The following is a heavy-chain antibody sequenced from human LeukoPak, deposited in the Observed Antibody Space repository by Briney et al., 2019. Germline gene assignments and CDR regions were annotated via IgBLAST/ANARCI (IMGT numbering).Heavy chain of an antibody. CDR2: IYYSGST. D-gene: IGHD3-22*01. CDR1: GGSISSYY. CDR3: ARAVEDSSVYSDNFFDY. Sequence: SETLSLTCTVSGGSISSYYWSWIRQPPGKGLEWIGYIYYSGSTNYNPSLKSRVTISVDTSKNQFSLKLSSVTAADTAVYYCARAVEDSSVYSDNFFDYGAREPRS. J-gene: IGHJ4*02. V-gene: IGHV4-59*01.